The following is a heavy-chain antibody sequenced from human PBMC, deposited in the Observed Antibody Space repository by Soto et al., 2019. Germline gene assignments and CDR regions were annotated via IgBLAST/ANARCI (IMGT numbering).Heavy chain of an antibody. V-gene: IGHV1-2*02. D-gene: IGHD3-3*01. CDR3: ARTNYDFWSGYPYYYYGMDV. CDR1: GSTFTGYY. Sequence: ASVKVSCKASGSTFTGYYMHWVRQAPGQGLEWMGWINPNSGGTNYAQKFQGRVTMTRDTSISTAYMELSRLRSDDTAVYYCARTNYDFWSGYPYYYYGMDVWGQGATVTVSS. CDR2: INPNSGGT. J-gene: IGHJ6*02.